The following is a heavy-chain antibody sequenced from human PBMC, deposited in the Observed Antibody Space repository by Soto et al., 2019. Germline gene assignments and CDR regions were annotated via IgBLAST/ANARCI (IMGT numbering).Heavy chain of an antibody. D-gene: IGHD1-26*01. Sequence: QVQLQESGPGLVKPSGTLSLTCAVSGGSISSSNWWSWVRQPPGKGLEWIGEIYHSGSTNYNPSLKSRVTXSXDXAKNQFSLKLSSATAADTAVYYCARVSGSYYYGMDVWGQGITVTVSS. J-gene: IGHJ6*02. V-gene: IGHV4-4*02. CDR3: ARVSGSYYYGMDV. CDR2: IYHSGST. CDR1: GGSISSSNW.